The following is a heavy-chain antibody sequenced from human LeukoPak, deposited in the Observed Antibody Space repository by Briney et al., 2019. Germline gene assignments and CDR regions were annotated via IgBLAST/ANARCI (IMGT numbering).Heavy chain of an antibody. J-gene: IGHJ4*02. CDR1: GFTFSDHY. Sequence: HTGGSLRLSCVASGFTFSDHYMDWVRRAPGKGLEWVGRIRNKGSSYTTEYAASVKGRFIISREDSKNSLFLQMNSLTTEDTAVYYCARPNPSGWYFDYWGQGTLVTVSS. V-gene: IGHV3-72*01. CDR3: ARPNPSGWYFDY. CDR2: IRNKGSSYTT. D-gene: IGHD6-19*01.